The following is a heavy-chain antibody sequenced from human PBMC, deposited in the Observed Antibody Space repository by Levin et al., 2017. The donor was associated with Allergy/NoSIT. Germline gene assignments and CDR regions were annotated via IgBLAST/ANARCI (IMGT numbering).Heavy chain of an antibody. CDR3: ARSQKRYYYDTSGSPFDS. CDR2: IIPSYGTS. D-gene: IGHD3-22*01. J-gene: IGHJ4*02. Sequence: KISCKASGDTFSNSVITWVRQAPGQGLEWMGGIIPSYGTSNYTQKFHGRVTFSADDYTRTAYMELSSLTSEDTAIYYCARSQKRYYYDTSGSPFDSWGQGTLVTVSS. CDR1: GDTFSNSV. V-gene: IGHV1-69*01.